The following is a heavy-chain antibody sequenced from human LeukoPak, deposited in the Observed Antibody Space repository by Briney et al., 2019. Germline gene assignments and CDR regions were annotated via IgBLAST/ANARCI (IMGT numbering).Heavy chain of an antibody. CDR1: GFTFSSYC. CDR3: ARGVVAVAGTWYFDY. V-gene: IGHV3-7*01. CDR2: IKQNGSEK. D-gene: IGHD6-19*01. J-gene: IGHJ4*02. Sequence: PGESLRLSCAASGFTFSSYCRSWVRQAPGKGLEWVANIKQNGSEKYYADSVKGRFTISRDNAKNSLYLQMNSLRAEDTAVYYCARGVVAVAGTWYFDYWGQGTLVTVSS.